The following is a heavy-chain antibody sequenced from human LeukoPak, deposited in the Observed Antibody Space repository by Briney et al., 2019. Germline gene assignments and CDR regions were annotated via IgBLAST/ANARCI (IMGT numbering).Heavy chain of an antibody. CDR2: IYTSGST. J-gene: IGHJ4*02. Sequence: PSETLSLTCTVSGGSISSYYWSWIRQPAGKGLEWIGRIYTSGSTTYNPSLKSRVTISVDTSKNQFSLKLTSVTAADTAVYYCARRPTIAVAVYGPNFDYWGQGTLVTVSS. D-gene: IGHD6-19*01. CDR3: ARRPTIAVAVYGPNFDY. CDR1: GGSISSYY. V-gene: IGHV4-4*07.